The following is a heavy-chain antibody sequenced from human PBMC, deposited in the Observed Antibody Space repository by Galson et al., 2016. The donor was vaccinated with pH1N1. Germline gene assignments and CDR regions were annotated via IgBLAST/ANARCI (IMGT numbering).Heavy chain of an antibody. CDR2: IIAIFNTP. D-gene: IGHD3-22*01. CDR1: GVIFNSYA. CDR3: ARAQNYYGNEAFDI. Sequence: PVKVSCKASGVIFNSYAINWVRQAPGQGLEWMGGIIAIFNTPNYAQDFQGRVTITAAKPTTTVYRELSGLTSEDTAVYYGARAQNYYGNEAFDIWGQGAMFIVSS. V-gene: IGHV1-69*06. J-gene: IGHJ3*02.